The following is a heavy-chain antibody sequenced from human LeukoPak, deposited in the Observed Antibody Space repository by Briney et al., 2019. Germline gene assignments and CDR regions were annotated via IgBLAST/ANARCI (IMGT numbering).Heavy chain of an antibody. Sequence: GGTLRLSCAASGFTFSSYGMNWVRQAPGKGLEWVSVIYSGGSTYYADSVKGRFTISRDNSKNTLYLQMNSLRAEDTAVYYCARGTRVLYYYYMDVWGKGTTVTISS. J-gene: IGHJ6*03. CDR3: ARGTRVLYYYYMDV. CDR2: IYSGGST. V-gene: IGHV3-53*01. CDR1: GFTFSSYG. D-gene: IGHD3-3*01.